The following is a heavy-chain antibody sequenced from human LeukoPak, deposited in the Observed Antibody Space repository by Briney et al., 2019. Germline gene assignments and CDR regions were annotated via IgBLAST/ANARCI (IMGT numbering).Heavy chain of an antibody. D-gene: IGHD2-15*01. CDR1: GYSFTSYW. V-gene: IGHV5-51*01. J-gene: IGHJ5*02. CDR2: IYPGDSDT. CDR3: ARQNSGRFGAGNNWFDP. Sequence: GESLKISCKGSGYSFTSYWIGWVRQMPGKGLEWMGIIYPGDSDTRYSPSSQGQVTISADKSISTAYLQWSSLKASDTAMYYCARQNSGRFGAGNNWFDPWGQGTLVTVSS.